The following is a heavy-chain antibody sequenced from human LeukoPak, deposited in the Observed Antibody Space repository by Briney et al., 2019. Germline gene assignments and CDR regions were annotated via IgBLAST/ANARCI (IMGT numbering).Heavy chain of an antibody. Sequence: GGSLRLSCAASGFTFSSYSMNWVRQAPGKGLEWVSSISSSSSYIYYADSVKGRFTISRDNAKNSLYLQMNSLRAEDTAVYDCAGRYCTNGVCPYYFDYWGQGTLVTVSS. CDR1: GFTFSSYS. J-gene: IGHJ4*02. CDR2: ISSSSSYI. D-gene: IGHD2-8*01. CDR3: AGRYCTNGVCPYYFDY. V-gene: IGHV3-21*01.